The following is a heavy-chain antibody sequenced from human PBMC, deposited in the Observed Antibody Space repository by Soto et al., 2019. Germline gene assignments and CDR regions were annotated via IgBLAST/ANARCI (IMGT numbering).Heavy chain of an antibody. CDR2: IIPIFGTA. CDR3: ARVVTVVKSFHYWYFDL. V-gene: IGHV1-69*13. CDR1: GGTFSSYA. J-gene: IGHJ2*01. D-gene: IGHD2-15*01. Sequence: SVKVSCKASGGTFSSYAISWARQAPGQGLEWMGGIIPIFGTANYAQKFQGRVTITADESTSTAYTELSSLRSEDTAVYYCARVVTVVKSFHYWYFDLWGRGTLVTVSS.